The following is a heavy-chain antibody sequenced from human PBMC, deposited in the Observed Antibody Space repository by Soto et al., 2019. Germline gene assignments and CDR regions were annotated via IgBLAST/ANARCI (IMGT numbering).Heavy chain of an antibody. D-gene: IGHD3-10*01. J-gene: IGHJ4*02. CDR2: ISGSGTST. V-gene: IGHV3-23*01. CDR1: GFTFSSYA. Sequence: EVQLLESGGGLVQPGGSLRLSCAASGFTFSSYAMSWVRQAPGKGLEWVSVISGSGTSTDYADSVKGRFTISRDNSKNTLYLQMNSLRAEDTAVYYCAKAGITMVRGVILTRGGYFDYWGQGTLVTVSS. CDR3: AKAGITMVRGVILTRGGYFDY.